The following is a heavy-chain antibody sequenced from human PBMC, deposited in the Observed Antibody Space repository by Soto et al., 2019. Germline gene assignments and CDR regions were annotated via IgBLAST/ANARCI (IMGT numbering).Heavy chain of an antibody. D-gene: IGHD6-19*01. J-gene: IGHJ4*02. CDR1: GFTFSSYA. V-gene: IGHV3-23*01. CDR2: ISGSGGST. Sequence: PGGSLRLPCAASGFTFSSYAMRWVRQAPGKGLEWVSGISGSGGSTYYADSVKGRFTISRDNSKNTLYLQMNSLRAEDTAVYYCAKAGGYSSGYIYYWGQGTLVTVSS. CDR3: AKAGGYSSGYIYY.